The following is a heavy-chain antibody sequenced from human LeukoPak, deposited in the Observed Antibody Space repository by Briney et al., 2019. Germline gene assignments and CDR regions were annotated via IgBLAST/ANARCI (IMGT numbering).Heavy chain of an antibody. CDR3: ARDSGIAAAGTSDYYYGMDV. Sequence: GGSLRLSCAASGFTFSSYAMSWVRQAPGKGLEWVSAISGSGGSTYYADSVKGRFTISRDNSKNTLYLQMNSLRAEDTAVYYCARDSGIAAAGTSDYYYGMDVWGQGTTVTVSS. J-gene: IGHJ6*02. CDR1: GFTFSSYA. V-gene: IGHV3-23*01. D-gene: IGHD6-13*01. CDR2: ISGSGGST.